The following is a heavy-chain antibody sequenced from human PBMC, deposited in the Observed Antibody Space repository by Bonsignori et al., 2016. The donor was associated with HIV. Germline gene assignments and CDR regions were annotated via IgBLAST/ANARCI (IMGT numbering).Heavy chain of an antibody. V-gene: IGHV4-30-4*01. J-gene: IGHJ4*02. CDR2: IYYSGTT. Sequence: WIRQPPGKGLEWIGYIYYSGTTYYKSSLKSRVTMSVDTSKNQFSLRLSSVTAADTAVYYCARGEGFGEYLDFWGQGTLVTVSS. CDR3: ARGEGFGEYLDF. D-gene: IGHD3-10*01.